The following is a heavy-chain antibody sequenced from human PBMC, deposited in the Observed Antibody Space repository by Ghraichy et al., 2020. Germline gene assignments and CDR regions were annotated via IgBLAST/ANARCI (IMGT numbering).Heavy chain of an antibody. V-gene: IGHV3-7*01. D-gene: IGHD6-6*01. J-gene: IGHJ6*02. CDR1: RFPFSSYW. Sequence: GGSLRLSCAASRFPFSSYWMSWVRQAPGKGLQWVANIKPDGSEKYYVDSVEDRFTISKDNAQNSLYLQMNSLRAEDTAVYYCARGDASIAARRSRYNYYGMDVWGQGTTITVSS. CDR2: IKPDGSEK. CDR3: ARGDASIAARRSRYNYYGMDV.